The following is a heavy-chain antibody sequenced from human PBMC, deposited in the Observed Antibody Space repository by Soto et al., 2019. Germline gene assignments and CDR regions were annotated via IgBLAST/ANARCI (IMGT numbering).Heavy chain of an antibody. Sequence: ASVKVSCKASGGTFSSYAISWVRQAPGQGLEWMGGIIPIFGTANYAQKFQGRVTITADESTSTAYMELSSLRSEDTAVYYCARGLRAYYYDSRGPGYWGQGTLVTVSS. CDR1: GGTFSSYA. CDR3: ARGLRAYYYDSRGPGY. V-gene: IGHV1-69*13. J-gene: IGHJ4*02. D-gene: IGHD3-22*01. CDR2: IIPIFGTA.